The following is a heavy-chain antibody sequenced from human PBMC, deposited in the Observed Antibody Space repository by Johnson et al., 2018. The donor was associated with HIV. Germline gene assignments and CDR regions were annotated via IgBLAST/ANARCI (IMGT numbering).Heavy chain of an antibody. D-gene: IGHD2-15*01. J-gene: IGHJ3*02. CDR1: GFTFSSYA. CDR2: ISYDGSNK. V-gene: IGHV3-30*14. CDR3: AREGGYCSGGNCWFPFDI. Sequence: QVQLVESGGGVVQPGRSLRLSCAASGFTFSSYAMHWVRQAPGKGLEWVAVISYDGSNKYYSDSGKGRLTISRDNSKNTLYLQMKSLRAEDTALYYCAREGGYCSGGNCWFPFDIWGQGTMVTVSS.